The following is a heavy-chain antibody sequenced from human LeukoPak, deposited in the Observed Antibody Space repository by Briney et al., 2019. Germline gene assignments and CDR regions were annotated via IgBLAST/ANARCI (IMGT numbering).Heavy chain of an antibody. CDR1: GYSFTNYW. D-gene: IGHD2-2*02. CDR3: ARRVGRGYCSSTSCYTPPGDAFDI. CDR2: IYPGDSDT. V-gene: IGHV5-51*01. J-gene: IGHJ3*02. Sequence: GESLKISCKGSGYSFTNYWIGWVRQMPGKGLEWMGIIYPGDSDTRYSPSFQGQVTISADKSISTAYLQWSSLKASDTAMYYCARRVGRGYCSSTSCYTPPGDAFDIWGQGTMVTVSS.